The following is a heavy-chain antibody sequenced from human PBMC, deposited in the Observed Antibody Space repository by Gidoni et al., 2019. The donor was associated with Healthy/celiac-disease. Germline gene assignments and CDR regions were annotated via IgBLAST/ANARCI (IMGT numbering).Heavy chain of an antibody. Sequence: EGQLVESGGGLVKPGGALRLSCEASGFTFSSDSMHWVRQAPGKGLEWVSSISSSSSYIYYADSVKGRFTISRDNAKNSLYLQMNSLRAEDTAVYYCAKLGYCSGGSCYPAAYYFDYWGQGTLVTVSS. D-gene: IGHD2-15*01. CDR3: AKLGYCSGGSCYPAAYYFDY. CDR2: ISSSSSYI. V-gene: IGHV3-21*01. J-gene: IGHJ4*02. CDR1: GFTFSSDS.